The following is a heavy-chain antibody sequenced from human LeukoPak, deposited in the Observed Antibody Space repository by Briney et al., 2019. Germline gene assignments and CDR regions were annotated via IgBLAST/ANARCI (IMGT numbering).Heavy chain of an antibody. CDR3: ARDIVTERGYCSGGSCYFDY. D-gene: IGHD2-15*01. CDR1: GYTFTDYF. J-gene: IGHJ4*02. V-gene: IGHV1-2*02. CDR2: INPNSGGT. Sequence: ASVKVSCKASGYTFTDYFVHWVRQAPGQGLEWMGWINPNSGGTNYAQKFQGRVTMTRDTSISTAFMELSRLRSDDTAVYYSARDIVTERGYCSGGSCYFDYWGQGTLVTVSS.